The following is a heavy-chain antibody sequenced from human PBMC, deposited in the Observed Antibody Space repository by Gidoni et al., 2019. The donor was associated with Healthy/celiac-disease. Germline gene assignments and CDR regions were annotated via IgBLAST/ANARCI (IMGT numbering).Heavy chain of an antibody. J-gene: IGHJ2*01. D-gene: IGHD6-6*01. Sequence: EVQLVESGGGLIQPGGSLRLSCAASGFTVSSNYMSWVRQAPGTGLEWVSVIYSGGSTYYADSVKGRFTISRDNSKNTLYLQMNSLRAEDTAVYYCARLREQLDALMGYFDLWGRGTLVTVSS. CDR2: IYSGGST. V-gene: IGHV3-53*01. CDR3: ARLREQLDALMGYFDL. CDR1: GFTVSSNY.